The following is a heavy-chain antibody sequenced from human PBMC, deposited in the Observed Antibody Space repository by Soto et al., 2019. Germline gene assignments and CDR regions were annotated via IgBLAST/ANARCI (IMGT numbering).Heavy chain of an antibody. CDR2: INPNSGGT. J-gene: IGHJ5*02. Sequence: ASVKVSCKASGYTFTGYYMHWVRQAPGQGLEWMGWINPNSGGTNYAQKFQGKVTMTRDTSISTAYMELSRLRSDDTAVYYCARGPYYYDSTEYGWFDPWGQGTLVTVSS. CDR1: GYTFTGYY. D-gene: IGHD3-22*01. V-gene: IGHV1-2*02. CDR3: ARGPYYYDSTEYGWFDP.